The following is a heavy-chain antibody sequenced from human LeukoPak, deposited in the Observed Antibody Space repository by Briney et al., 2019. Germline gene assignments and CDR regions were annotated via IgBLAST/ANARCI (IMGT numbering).Heavy chain of an antibody. Sequence: GGSLRLSCAASGFTFSSYAMSWVRQAPGKGLEWVSAISGSGGSTYYADSVKGRFTISRDNSKNTLYLQMNSLRAEDTAVYYCAKSLFYGDYKGVDYWGQGTLVTVSS. V-gene: IGHV3-23*01. D-gene: IGHD4-17*01. CDR2: ISGSGGST. J-gene: IGHJ4*02. CDR3: AKSLFYGDYKGVDY. CDR1: GFTFSSYA.